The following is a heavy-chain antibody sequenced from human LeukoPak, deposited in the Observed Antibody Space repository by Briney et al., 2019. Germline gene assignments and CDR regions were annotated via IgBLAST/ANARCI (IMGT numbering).Heavy chain of an antibody. J-gene: IGHJ4*02. V-gene: IGHV4-59*01. CDR3: GRDDPGGGGLDY. Sequence: SETLSLTCTVSGGSISSYYWSWIRQPPGKGLEWIGYIYYSGSTNYNPSLKSRVTISVDTSKNQFSLKLSSVTAADTAVYYCGRDDPGGGGLDYWGQGTLVTVSS. CDR1: GGSISSYY. D-gene: IGHD3-10*01. CDR2: IYYSGST.